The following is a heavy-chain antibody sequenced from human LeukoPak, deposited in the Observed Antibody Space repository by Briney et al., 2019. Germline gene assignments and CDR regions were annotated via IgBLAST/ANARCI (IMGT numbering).Heavy chain of an antibody. Sequence: GGSLRLSCAASGFTFSSYGMHWVRQAPGKGLEWVAFIRYDGSNKYYADSVKGRFTISRDSAKNSLYLQMDSLRAEDTAVYYCARGDYYYYYYMDVWGKGTTVTVSS. D-gene: IGHD2-21*02. CDR3: ARGDYYYYYYMDV. V-gene: IGHV3-30*02. CDR1: GFTFSSYG. CDR2: IRYDGSNK. J-gene: IGHJ6*03.